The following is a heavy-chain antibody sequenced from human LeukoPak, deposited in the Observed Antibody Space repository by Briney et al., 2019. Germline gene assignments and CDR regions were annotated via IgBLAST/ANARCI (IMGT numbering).Heavy chain of an antibody. CDR3: AKVDRGDYSSSPVPYYNYYMNV. J-gene: IGHJ6*03. D-gene: IGHD6-13*01. CDR1: GFTFSYYS. CDR2: ISSSSSLI. V-gene: IGHV3-21*01. Sequence: GGSLRLSCAASGFTFSYYSMNWVRQAPGRGLEWVSCISSSSSLIFYSDSVRGRFTISRDNAKNLLYLHMNSMRVEDTAVYYCAKVDRGDYSSSPVPYYNYYMNVWGKGTTVTVSS.